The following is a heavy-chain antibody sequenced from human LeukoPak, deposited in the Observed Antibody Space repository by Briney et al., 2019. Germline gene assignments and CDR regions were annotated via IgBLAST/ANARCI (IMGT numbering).Heavy chain of an antibody. CDR1: GYSFSDYY. V-gene: IGHV1-2*02. Sequence: GASVKVSCKASGYSFSDYYMQWVRQAPGQGLEWMGWINPNSGGTKYAQKFQGRVTMTRDTSISTAYMELSRLRSDDTAVYYCARVHYGSGSHRFNPWGQGTLVTVSS. J-gene: IGHJ5*02. CDR3: ARVHYGSGSHRFNP. D-gene: IGHD3-10*01. CDR2: INPNSGGT.